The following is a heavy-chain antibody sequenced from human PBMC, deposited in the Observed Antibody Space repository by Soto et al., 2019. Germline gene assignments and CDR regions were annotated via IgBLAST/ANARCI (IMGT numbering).Heavy chain of an antibody. CDR3: AGRNGDYGRLDY. J-gene: IGHJ4*02. CDR1: GYTFTSYD. Sequence: QVQLVQSGAEVKKPGASVKVSCKASGYTFTSYDINWVRQATGQGLEWMGWMNPNSGNTDYAQKFRGRVTMTRDTSIRTAYMELSGLTSEDTAVYYCAGRNGDYGRLDYWGLGTLVTVSS. CDR2: MNPNSGNT. D-gene: IGHD4-17*01. V-gene: IGHV1-8*01.